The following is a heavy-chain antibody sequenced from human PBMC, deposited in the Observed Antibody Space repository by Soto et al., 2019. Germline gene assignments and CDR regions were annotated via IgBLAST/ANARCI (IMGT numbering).Heavy chain of an antibody. CDR1: GGSLSGYY. V-gene: IGHV4-34*01. CDR2: INHSGST. CDR3: AREGSNIYRRLRFFDY. J-gene: IGHJ4*02. Sequence: PSETLSLTCAVHGGSLSGYYWSWIRQPPGKGLEWIGEINHSGSTNYNPSLKSRVSISVDASKNQFSLNLSSVSAADTAVYYCAREGSNIYRRLRFFDYWGQGTLVTVSS. D-gene: IGHD1-26*01.